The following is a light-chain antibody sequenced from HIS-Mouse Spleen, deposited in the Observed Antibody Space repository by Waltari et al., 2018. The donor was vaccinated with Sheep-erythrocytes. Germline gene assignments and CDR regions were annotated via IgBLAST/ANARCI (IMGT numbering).Light chain of an antibody. CDR2: DAS. CDR3: QQFNSYPLT. CDR1: QGISSA. V-gene: IGKV1-13*02. Sequence: AIQLTQSPSSLSSSVGDRVPIPCRASQGISSALAWYQQKPGKAPKLLIYDASSLESGVPSRFSGSGSGTDFTLTISSLQPEDFATYYCQQFNSYPLTFGEGTKVEIK. J-gene: IGKJ4*01.